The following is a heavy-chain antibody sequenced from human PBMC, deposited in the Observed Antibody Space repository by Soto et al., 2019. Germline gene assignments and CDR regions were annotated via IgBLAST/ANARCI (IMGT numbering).Heavy chain of an antibody. CDR2: VSSGGGT. CDR3: AKRRGAGCPFCY. V-gene: IGHV3-23*01. J-gene: IGHJ4*02. CDR1: GFTFSTYA. Sequence: EVELLESGGGLVQPEGSLRLSCAASGFTFSTYAMGWVRQAPGKGLEWVSVVSSGGGTHYADSVKGRFTVSRDNSKNTLALQMNRLRADDTAVYYCAKRRGAGCPFCYWGQGALVTVSS. D-gene: IGHD3-10*01.